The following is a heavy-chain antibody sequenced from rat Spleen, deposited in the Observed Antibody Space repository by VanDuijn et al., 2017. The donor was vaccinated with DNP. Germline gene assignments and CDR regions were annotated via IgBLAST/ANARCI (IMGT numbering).Heavy chain of an antibody. Sequence: EVQLVESGGGLVQPGRSLKLSCEASGFTFSDYSMAWVRQAPKKGLEWVAMIIYDGSGTYYGDSVKGRFTISRDNAKNTLYLQMDSLRSEDTATYYCTTHGSIATISTGAMDVWGQGTSVTVSS. V-gene: IGHV5S10*01. CDR2: IIYDGSGT. D-gene: IGHD1-2*01. CDR1: GFTFSDYS. J-gene: IGHJ4*01. CDR3: TTHGSIATISTGAMDV.